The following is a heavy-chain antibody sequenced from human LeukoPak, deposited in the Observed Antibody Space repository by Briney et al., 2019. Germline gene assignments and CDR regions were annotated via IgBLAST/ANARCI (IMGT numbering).Heavy chain of an antibody. Sequence: GGSLRLSCAASGFTFSSYSMNWVRQAPGKGLEWVSSISSSSSYMYYADSVKGRFTISRDNAKNSLYLQMNSLRAEDTAVYYCATTPNYGSGSYFDYWGQGTLVTVSS. CDR2: ISSSSSYM. J-gene: IGHJ4*02. V-gene: IGHV3-21*01. D-gene: IGHD3-10*01. CDR3: ATTPNYGSGSYFDY. CDR1: GFTFSSYS.